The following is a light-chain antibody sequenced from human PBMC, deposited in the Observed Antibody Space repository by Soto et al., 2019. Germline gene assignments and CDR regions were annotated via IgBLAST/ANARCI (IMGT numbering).Light chain of an antibody. V-gene: IGLV1-40*01. Sequence: QSVLTQPPSVSGAPGQRVTISCTGDNSNIGAGYDVHWYQQLPGTAPRLLVYSNNNRPSGVPDRFSGSKSGTSASLAITGLQAEDEADYYCQSYDTSLSAVVFGGGTKLTVL. J-gene: IGLJ2*01. CDR1: NSNIGAGYD. CDR2: SNN. CDR3: QSYDTSLSAVV.